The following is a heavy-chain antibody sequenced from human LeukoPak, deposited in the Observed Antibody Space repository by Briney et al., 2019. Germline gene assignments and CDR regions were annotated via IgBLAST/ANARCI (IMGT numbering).Heavy chain of an antibody. CDR3: ASRRDYGINY. Sequence: GGSLRLSCAASGFTVSSTYMTWVRQAPGKGLEWVSVIFTDGTTYYADSVKGRFTISRDNSKNTLYLQMNSLRAEDTAMYYCASRRDYGINYWGQGTLVTVSS. CDR2: IFTDGTT. CDR1: GFTVSSTY. V-gene: IGHV3-53*01. D-gene: IGHD4-17*01. J-gene: IGHJ4*02.